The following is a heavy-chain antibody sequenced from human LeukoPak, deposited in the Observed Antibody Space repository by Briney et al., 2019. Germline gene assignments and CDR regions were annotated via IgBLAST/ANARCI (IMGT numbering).Heavy chain of an antibody. V-gene: IGHV1-3*01. Sequence: ASVKVSCKASGYTFTSYAMHWVRQAPGQRLEWMGWINAGNGNTKYSQKFQGRVTITRDTSASTAYMELSSLRSEDTAVYYCARVPPPHFEVVGGPYYYYGMDVWGQGTTVTVSS. D-gene: IGHD3-3*01. CDR2: INAGNGNT. CDR3: ARVPPPHFEVVGGPYYYYGMDV. J-gene: IGHJ6*02. CDR1: GYTFTSYA.